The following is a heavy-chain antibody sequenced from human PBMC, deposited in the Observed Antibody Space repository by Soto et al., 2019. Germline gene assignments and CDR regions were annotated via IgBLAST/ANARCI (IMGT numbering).Heavy chain of an antibody. CDR2: INHSGST. CDR3: AAQDYYDGRGYYYSDS. CDR1: GGSFSGYY. Sequence: PSETLSLTCAVYGGSFSGYYWSWIRQPPGKGLEWIGEINHSGSTNYNPSLKSRVTISVDTSKNQFSLKLSSVTAADTAVYYCAAQDYYDGRGYYYSDSGARGTLVTVSA. V-gene: IGHV4-34*01. D-gene: IGHD3-22*01. J-gene: IGHJ4*02.